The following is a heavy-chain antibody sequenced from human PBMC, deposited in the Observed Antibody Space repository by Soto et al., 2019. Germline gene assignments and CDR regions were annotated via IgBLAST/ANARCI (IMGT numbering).Heavy chain of an antibody. CDR1: GGSFNGYY. CDR3: ARAHNNYYFYS. CDR2: INHSGST. J-gene: IGHJ4*02. V-gene: IGHV4-34*01. D-gene: IGHD1-1*01. Sequence: SETLSLTCSVYGGSFNGYYWSWIRQSPGKGPEWIGDINHSGSTNYNPSLKSRVTISVDTSKNQFSLKLRSVTAADMAVFYCARAHNNYYFYSLGQGTLVT.